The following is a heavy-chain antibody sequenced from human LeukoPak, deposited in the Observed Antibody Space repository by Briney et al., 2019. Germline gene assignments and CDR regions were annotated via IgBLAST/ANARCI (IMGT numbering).Heavy chain of an antibody. J-gene: IGHJ4*02. D-gene: IGHD6-13*01. CDR1: GFTFDDYA. Sequence: PGRSLRLSCVASGFTFDDYAMHWVRQAPGKGLEWVSGIGWNSGGIVYADSVKGRFTISRDNAKNSLYLQMNSLGAEDTALYYCVKVTAAGFVDHWGQGTLVTVSS. CDR3: VKVTAAGFVDH. CDR2: IGWNSGGI. V-gene: IGHV3-9*01.